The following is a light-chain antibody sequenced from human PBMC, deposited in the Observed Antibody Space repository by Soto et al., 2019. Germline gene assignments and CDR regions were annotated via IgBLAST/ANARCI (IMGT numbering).Light chain of an antibody. CDR3: QQLFDSPIT. CDR1: QVISTS. Sequence: DIQMTQSPSSVSASIGDRVNITWRASQVISTSLAWYQVKPGKAPKLLIYAASTLESGVPSRFSATVSGTEFSLTITSLQPEDFATYYCQQLFDSPITFGQGTRLEIK. CDR2: AAS. J-gene: IGKJ5*01. V-gene: IGKV1-9*01.